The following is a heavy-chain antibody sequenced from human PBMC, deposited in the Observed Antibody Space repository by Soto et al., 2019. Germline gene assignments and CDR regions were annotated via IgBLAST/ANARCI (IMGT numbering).Heavy chain of an antibody. V-gene: IGHV2-5*02. CDR2: IYWDDGK. J-gene: IGHJ5*02. CDR1: GFSLTTRGVG. CDR3: AHIPNYYQYDWFDP. D-gene: IGHD3-16*01. Sequence: QITLKESGPTLVKPTQTLTLTCTFSGFSLTTRGVGGGWIRQPPGKALECLALIYWDDGKRYSPSLQSRLSITKDTSKNQVVLTMTNVDPVDTATYYCAHIPNYYQYDWFDPWGQGTLVSVSS.